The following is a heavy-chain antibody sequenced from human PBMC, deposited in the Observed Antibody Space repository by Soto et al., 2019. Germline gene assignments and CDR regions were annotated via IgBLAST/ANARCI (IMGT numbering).Heavy chain of an antibody. CDR1: DDSINSDKYY. CDR3: ARLEGLATISYYFDF. D-gene: IGHD3-9*01. V-gene: IGHV4-39*01. CDR2: IYYRGNA. Sequence: PSETLSLTCSVSDDSINSDKYYWGWIRQPPGKGLEWTGSIYYRGNAYYNPSLQTRVTISLDKSKSQFSLKLNSVTAADSAVYFCARLEGLATISYYFDFWGPGALVTVSS. J-gene: IGHJ4*02.